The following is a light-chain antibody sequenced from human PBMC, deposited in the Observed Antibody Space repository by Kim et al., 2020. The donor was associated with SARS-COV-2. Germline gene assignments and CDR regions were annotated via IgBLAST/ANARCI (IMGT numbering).Light chain of an antibody. CDR1: NIGSKS. J-gene: IGLJ3*02. CDR3: QVWDSSSDHRV. CDR2: YDS. V-gene: IGLV3-21*04. Sequence: QGKTARITCGGNNIGSKSVPWYQQKPGQAPVLVIYYDSDRPSGIPERFSGSNSGNTATLTISRVEAGDEADYYCQVWDSSSDHRVFGGGTKLTVL.